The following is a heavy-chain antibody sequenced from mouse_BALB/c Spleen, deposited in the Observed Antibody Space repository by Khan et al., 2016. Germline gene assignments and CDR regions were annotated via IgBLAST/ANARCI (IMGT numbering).Heavy chain of an antibody. J-gene: IGHJ4*01. Sequence: QIQLVQSGPELKKPGETVNISCKASGFTFTNYGMNWVKQAPGKGLKWMGWINTYTGEPTYVDDFKGRFAFSLETSASTAYLQINNLKNEDTATYCAARSSRSRPGTMDYWGQGASVTVSS. CDR2: INTYTGEP. D-gene: IGHD2-2*01. V-gene: IGHV9-3-1*01. CDR3: ARSSRSRPGTMDY. CDR1: GFTFTNYG.